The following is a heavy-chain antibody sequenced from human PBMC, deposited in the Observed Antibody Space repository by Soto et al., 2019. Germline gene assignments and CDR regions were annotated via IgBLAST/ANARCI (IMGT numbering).Heavy chain of an antibody. V-gene: IGHV3-23*01. CDR2: ISGNGDTT. J-gene: IGHJ6*02. CDR1: GFTFSSYA. CDR3: AKPVLAIPFILYGLDV. Sequence: EVQLLESGGGLVQPGGSLRFSCVASGFTFSSYAMNWVRQAPGKGLEWVSTISGNGDTTYYADSVKGRFTISRDNSKSTLYLQMNSLRAEDTAVYYCAKPVLAIPFILYGLDVWGQGTTVTVSS. D-gene: IGHD2-8*02.